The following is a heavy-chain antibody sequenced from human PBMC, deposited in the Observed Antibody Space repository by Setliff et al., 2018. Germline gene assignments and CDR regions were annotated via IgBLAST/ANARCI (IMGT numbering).Heavy chain of an antibody. CDR3: FGAGTCSY. CDR1: GFTYKNDW. J-gene: IGHJ4*02. Sequence: GGSLRLSCGTSGFTYKNDWVSWVRQAPGKGLEWLASINPDGSEKYYVDSVKGRFTISRDNARNSLSLQMNSLRTEDTAVYYCFGAGTCSYWGQGTLVTVSS. V-gene: IGHV3-7*01. D-gene: IGHD3-10*01. CDR2: INPDGSEK.